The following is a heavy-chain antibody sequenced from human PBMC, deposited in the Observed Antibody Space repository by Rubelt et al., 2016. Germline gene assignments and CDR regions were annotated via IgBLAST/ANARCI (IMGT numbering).Heavy chain of an antibody. CDR2: ISYDGSNK. D-gene: IGHD3-9*01. V-gene: IGHV3-30*04. J-gene: IGHJ4*02. CDR3: ARADYDILTGYSTRGYY. Sequence: GKGLEWVAVISYDGSNKYYADSVKGRFTISRDNSKNTLYLQMNSLRAEDTAVYYCARADYDILTGYSTRGYYWGQGTLVTVSS.